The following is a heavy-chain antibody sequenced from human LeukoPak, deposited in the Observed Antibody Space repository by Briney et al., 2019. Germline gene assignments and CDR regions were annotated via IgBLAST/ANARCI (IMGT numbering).Heavy chain of an antibody. CDR2: IYYSVST. Sequence: PSETLSLTCTVSGGSISSYYWSWIRQPPAKGLELIGYIYYSVSTNHNPSLKSRVTISVDTSTNQFSLKLSSVTAADTAVYYCARAHVEPHTIDYWGQGTLVTVSS. D-gene: IGHD1-14*01. CDR1: GGSISSYY. CDR3: ARAHVEPHTIDY. J-gene: IGHJ4*02. V-gene: IGHV4-59*01.